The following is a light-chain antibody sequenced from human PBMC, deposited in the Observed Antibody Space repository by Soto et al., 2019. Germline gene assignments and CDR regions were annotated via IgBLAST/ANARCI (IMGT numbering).Light chain of an antibody. CDR3: QQYGASRT. V-gene: IGKV3-20*01. CDR2: GVS. Sequence: EVVLTQSPGTLSLSPGERATLSCRASQSFSSSDLAWYQQKPGQAPRLLIFGVSNRATGIPDRFSGSGSGMDFTLTINRLEPEDFAMYYCQQYGASRTFGQGTKVEIK. J-gene: IGKJ1*01. CDR1: QSFSSSD.